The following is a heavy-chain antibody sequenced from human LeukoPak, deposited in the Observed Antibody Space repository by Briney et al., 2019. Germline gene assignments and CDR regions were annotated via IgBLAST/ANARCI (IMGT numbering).Heavy chain of an antibody. CDR3: ASGSRDYFDY. CDR2: MYYRGST. CDR1: GGSINSSSYY. Sequence: SETLSLTCTVSGGSINSSSYYWGWVRQPPGKGLEWIGSMYYRGSTNYNPSLKSRVTISVDTSKNQFSLKLSSVTAADTAVYYCASGSRDYFDYWGQGTLVTVSS. J-gene: IGHJ4*02. V-gene: IGHV4-39*07.